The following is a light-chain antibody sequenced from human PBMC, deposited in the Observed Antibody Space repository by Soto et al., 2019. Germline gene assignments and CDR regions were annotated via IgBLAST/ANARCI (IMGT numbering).Light chain of an antibody. CDR2: DVN. J-gene: IGLJ2*01. CDR3: SAYSTGSTPVL. V-gene: IGLV2-14*03. Sequence: QSALTQPASVSGSPGQSMTISCTGTSSDVGGAYNYVSWYQHHPGKAPKLIISDVNNRPSGVSDRFSGSKSGNTASLTISGLQAEDEADYYCSAYSTGSTPVLFGGGTKVTVL. CDR1: SSDVGGAYNY.